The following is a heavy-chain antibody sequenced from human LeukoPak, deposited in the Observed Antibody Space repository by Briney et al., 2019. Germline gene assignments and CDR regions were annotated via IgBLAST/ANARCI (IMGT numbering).Heavy chain of an antibody. CDR1: GFTFTYYA. J-gene: IGHJ6*02. CDR2: ISGSGSDGST. V-gene: IGHV3-23*01. D-gene: IGHD3-10*01. Sequence: GGSLRLSCAASGFTFTYYAMNWVRQAPGKGLEWVSAISGSGSDGSTYYADSVKDRFAVSRDNSRNTLFLQMNSLRAEDTAVYYCAKNYASGRGVPYAMDVWGQGTTVTVAS. CDR3: AKNYASGRGVPYAMDV.